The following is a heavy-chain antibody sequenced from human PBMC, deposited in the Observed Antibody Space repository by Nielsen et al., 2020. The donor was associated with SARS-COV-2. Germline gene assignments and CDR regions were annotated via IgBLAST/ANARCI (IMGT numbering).Heavy chain of an antibody. V-gene: IGHV3-23*01. J-gene: IGHJ6*02. CDR3: TRRVAGGTMDV. D-gene: IGHD6-19*01. CDR1: GLTFNTVW. Sequence: GGSLRLSCAASGLTFNTVWMNWVRQAPGKGLEWVSTIGVSGGGTYYADSLKGRFTISRDNSKNTLYLQMNSLGADDTAIYYCTRRVAGGTMDVWGQGTTVTVSS. CDR2: IGVSGGGT.